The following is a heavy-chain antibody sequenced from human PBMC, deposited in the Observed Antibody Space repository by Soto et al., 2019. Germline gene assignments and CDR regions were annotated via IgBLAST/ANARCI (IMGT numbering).Heavy chain of an antibody. CDR1: GFTFSSYG. CDR3: ARDLIAVAGEDVYYFNSGMDV. Sequence: GGSLRLSCAASGFTFSSYGMHWVRQAPGKGLEWVAVIWYDGSNKYYADSVKGRFTISRDNSKNTLYLQMNSLRAEDTAVYYCARDLIAVAGEDVYYFNSGMDVWGQGTTVTVSS. J-gene: IGHJ6*02. V-gene: IGHV3-33*01. D-gene: IGHD6-19*01. CDR2: IWYDGSNK.